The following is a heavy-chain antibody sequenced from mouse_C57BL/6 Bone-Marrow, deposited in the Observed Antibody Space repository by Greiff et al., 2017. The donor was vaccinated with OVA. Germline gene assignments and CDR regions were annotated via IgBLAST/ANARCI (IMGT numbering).Heavy chain of an antibody. J-gene: IGHJ2*01. CDR3: ARGEYYFDY. CDR2: IHPNSGST. CDR1: GYTFTSYW. V-gene: IGHV1-64*01. Sequence: VQLQQSGAELVKPGASVKLSCKASGYTFTSYWMHWVKQRPGQGLEWIGVIHPNSGSTNYNEKFKSKATLTVDKSSSTAYLQLSSLTSEDSAVYYCARGEYYFDYWGQGTTLTVSS.